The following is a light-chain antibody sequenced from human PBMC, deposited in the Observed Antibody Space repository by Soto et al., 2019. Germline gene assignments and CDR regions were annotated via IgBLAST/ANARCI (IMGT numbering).Light chain of an antibody. J-gene: IGKJ1*01. CDR3: QQSYSTTRT. V-gene: IGKV1-39*01. CDR1: QSISSY. Sequence: DIQMTQSPSALSASVGDGVTITLRTSQSISSYLNWYQQKPGKAPKLLIYAASSLQSGVSSRFSGSGSGTDFTLTINSLQPEDFATYYCQQSYSTTRTFAQGTKVDNK. CDR2: AAS.